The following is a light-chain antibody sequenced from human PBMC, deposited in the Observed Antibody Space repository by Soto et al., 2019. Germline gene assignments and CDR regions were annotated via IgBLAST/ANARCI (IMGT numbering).Light chain of an antibody. J-gene: IGLJ2*01. CDR2: GVI. Sequence: QPASVSGSPGQSITISCTGTSSDVGGYSYVSWYQQQPGKAPKPIIYGVINRPSGVSTRFSGSKSGNTASLTISGLQAEDEAHYYCSSYTSGPLIFGGGTKLTVL. V-gene: IGLV2-14*03. CDR3: SSYTSGPLI. CDR1: SSDVGGYSY.